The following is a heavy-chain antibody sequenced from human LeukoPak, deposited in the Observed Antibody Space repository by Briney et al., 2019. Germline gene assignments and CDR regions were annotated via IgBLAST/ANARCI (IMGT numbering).Heavy chain of an antibody. V-gene: IGHV3-64D*06. D-gene: IGHD6-19*01. Sequence: GGSLRLSCSASGFSFDISGMHWVRQAPGKGLDYISSINKIGTTTYYADSVKGRFTISRDNSKNTLYLQMSSLRAEDTALYYCVKGRGNSGWSPFAFWGQGTLVTVSS. CDR2: INKIGTTT. J-gene: IGHJ4*02. CDR3: VKGRGNSGWSPFAF. CDR1: GFSFDISG.